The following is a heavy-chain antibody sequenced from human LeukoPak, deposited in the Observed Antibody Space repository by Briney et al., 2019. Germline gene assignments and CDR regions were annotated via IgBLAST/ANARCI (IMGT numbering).Heavy chain of an antibody. CDR1: GGTFSSYA. V-gene: IGHV1-69*01. Sequence: SVKVSCKASGGTFSSYAISWVRQAPGQGLEWMGGIIPIFGTANYAQKFQGRVTITADVSTSTAYMELSSLRSEDTAVYYCARSTTGSLFRRDYEFDYWGQGTLVTVSS. J-gene: IGHJ4*02. CDR2: IIPIFGTA. CDR3: ARSTTGSLFRRDYEFDY. D-gene: IGHD4-17*01.